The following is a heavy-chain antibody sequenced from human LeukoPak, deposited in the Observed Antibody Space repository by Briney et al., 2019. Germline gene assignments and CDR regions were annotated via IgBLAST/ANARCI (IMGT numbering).Heavy chain of an antibody. CDR1: GFTFSSHW. CDR3: ARVETTAGAFDI. V-gene: IGHV3-74*01. CDR2: INGDGSSI. D-gene: IGHD1-14*01. Sequence: GGSLRLSCAASGFTFSSHWMHWVRQAPGKGLVWVSRINGDGSSIDYADSVQGRFTISRDNAKNSLYLQMNSLRAEDTAVYYCARVETTAGAFDIWGQGTMVTVSS. J-gene: IGHJ3*02.